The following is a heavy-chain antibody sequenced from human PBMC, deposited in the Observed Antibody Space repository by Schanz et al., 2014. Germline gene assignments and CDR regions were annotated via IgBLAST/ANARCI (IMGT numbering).Heavy chain of an antibody. Sequence: QVQLVESGGGVVQPGRSLRLSCAASRFTFSSYTMHWVRQAPDKGLEWVSFIRYDGVNKYYADSVKGRFTISRDNSKNTVYLQMNSLRTEDTAVYYCAKAYSSGWYDLDYWGQGTLVTVSS. CDR3: AKAYSSGWYDLDY. J-gene: IGHJ4*02. CDR2: IRYDGVNK. CDR1: RFTFSSYT. V-gene: IGHV3-30*02. D-gene: IGHD6-19*01.